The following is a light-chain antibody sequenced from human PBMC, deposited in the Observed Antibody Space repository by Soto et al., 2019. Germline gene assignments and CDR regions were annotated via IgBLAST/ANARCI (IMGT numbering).Light chain of an antibody. CDR3: QTWGAGIWV. CDR2: VNSDGSH. J-gene: IGLJ3*02. CDR1: SGHSSYA. Sequence: QLVLTQSPSASASLGASVKLTCTLSSGHSSYAIAWHRQQPQKGPRYLMKVNSDGSHSKGDGIPDRFSGSSSGAERYLTISSLQSEDEADYYCQTWGAGIWVFGGGTKVTVL. V-gene: IGLV4-69*01.